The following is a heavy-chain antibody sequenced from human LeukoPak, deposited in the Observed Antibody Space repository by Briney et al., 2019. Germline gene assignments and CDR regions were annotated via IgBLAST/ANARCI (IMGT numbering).Heavy chain of an antibody. CDR1: GFTFSGYY. Sequence: GGSLRLSCAASGFTFSGYYMTWVRQAPGKGLEWVANMNQDGSEKYYVDSVKGRFTISRDNAKNSLYLQMNSLRAEDTAVYYCASLGLPRVYWGQGTLVTVSS. CDR2: MNQDGSEK. J-gene: IGHJ4*02. CDR3: ASLGLPRVY. V-gene: IGHV3-7*01. D-gene: IGHD2-15*01.